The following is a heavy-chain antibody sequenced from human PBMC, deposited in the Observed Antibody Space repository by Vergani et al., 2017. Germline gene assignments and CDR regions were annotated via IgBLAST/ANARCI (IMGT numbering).Heavy chain of an antibody. CDR2: VNHGGST. J-gene: IGHJ4*02. V-gene: IGHV4-34*01. CDR1: GGSFSDYY. D-gene: IGHD6-13*01. Sequence: QVQLQEWGAGLLKTSETLSLTCGVSGGSFSDYYWSWIRQAPGMGLEWIGEVNHGGSTNYNPSLKSRVSISVDTSKNQFSLQLTSVTAADSALYFCACIARAPTRSNPPPDYWGQGILVTVSS. CDR3: ACIARAPTRSNPPPDY.